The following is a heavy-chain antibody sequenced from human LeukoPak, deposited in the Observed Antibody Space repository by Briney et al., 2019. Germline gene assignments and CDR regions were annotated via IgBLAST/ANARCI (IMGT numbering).Heavy chain of an antibody. D-gene: IGHD3-16*01. Sequence: GGSLRLSCAASGFTFSSYSMNWVRQAPGKGLEWVSYISSSSSTIYYADSVKGRFTISRDNAKNSLYLQMNSLRAEDTAVYYCAREVLQEYQRLGYWGQGTLVTVSS. J-gene: IGHJ4*02. V-gene: IGHV3-48*04. CDR2: ISSSSSTI. CDR1: GFTFSSYS. CDR3: AREVLQEYQRLGY.